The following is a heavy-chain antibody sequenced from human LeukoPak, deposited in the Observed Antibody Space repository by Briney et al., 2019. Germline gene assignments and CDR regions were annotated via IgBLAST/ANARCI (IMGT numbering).Heavy chain of an antibody. D-gene: IGHD3-10*01. Sequence: GGSLRLSCAASGFTFSSYAMSWVRQAPGKGLEWVSAISGSGGSTYYADSVKGRFTISRDNSKNTLYLQMNSLRAEDTAVYYCAKAEKSLWYYGSGSPIPLYYYYYGMDVWGQGTTVTVSS. CDR1: GFTFSSYA. V-gene: IGHV3-23*01. CDR2: ISGSGGST. J-gene: IGHJ6*02. CDR3: AKAEKSLWYYGSGSPIPLYYYYYGMDV.